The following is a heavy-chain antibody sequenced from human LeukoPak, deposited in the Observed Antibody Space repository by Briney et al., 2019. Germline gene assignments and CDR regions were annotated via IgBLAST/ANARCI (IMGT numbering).Heavy chain of an antibody. V-gene: IGHV4-59*01. CDR3: AREYDWPLYMDV. CDR1: GDPMSSYY. Sequence: PSETLSLTCTVSGDPMSSYYWSWIRQPPGKGLEWIGYIYYSGSTNYNPSLESRVTMSVDTSKNQFSLKLSSVTAADTAVYYCAREYDWPLYMDVWGKGTTVTVSS. J-gene: IGHJ6*03. D-gene: IGHD1-1*01. CDR2: IYYSGST.